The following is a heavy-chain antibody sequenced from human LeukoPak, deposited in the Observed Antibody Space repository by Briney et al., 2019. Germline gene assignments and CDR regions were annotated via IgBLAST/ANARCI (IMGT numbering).Heavy chain of an antibody. D-gene: IGHD3-10*01. CDR1: GPSITTYM. V-gene: IGHV4-59*04. Sequence: GSLRLSCAASGPSITTYMMNWIRQTPGKGLEWIGNIFYSGGTYYSPSLTSRVTISLDTSRNQFSLKLNSVTAADTAVYYCAKSNGYGLVDIWGQGTMVTVSS. J-gene: IGHJ3*02. CDR3: AKSNGYGLVDI. CDR2: IFYSGGT.